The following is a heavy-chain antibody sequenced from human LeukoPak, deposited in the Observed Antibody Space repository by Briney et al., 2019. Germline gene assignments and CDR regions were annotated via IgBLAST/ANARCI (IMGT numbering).Heavy chain of an antibody. V-gene: IGHV3-64D*06. J-gene: IGHJ4*02. CDR3: ARARRMAVAVPFDY. CDR2: ISSTGDIT. D-gene: IGHD6-19*01. CDR1: GFTFSIYA. Sequence: GGSRRLSCTASGFTFSIYAMHWVRQAPGNGLQCVSAISSTGDITYYADSVKGRFTISRDNSKNTLYLQMSSLRAEDTAVYYCARARRMAVAVPFDYWGQGTLVTVSS.